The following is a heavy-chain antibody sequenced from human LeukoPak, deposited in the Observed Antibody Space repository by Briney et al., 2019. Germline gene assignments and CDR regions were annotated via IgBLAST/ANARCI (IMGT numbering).Heavy chain of an antibody. CDR1: GLTGSSNY. V-gene: IGHV3-66*01. CDR2: INSDGST. CDR3: AREMISWGSVRDWYFAL. J-gene: IGHJ2*01. Sequence: PGGSLRLSCAASGLTGSSNYMSWVRQAPGKGLEWVSIINSDGSTYYADSVKGRFIISRDNSKNTVYLQMNSLRAEDTAVYYCAREMISWGSVRDWYFALWGRGTLVTVSS. D-gene: IGHD3-16*01.